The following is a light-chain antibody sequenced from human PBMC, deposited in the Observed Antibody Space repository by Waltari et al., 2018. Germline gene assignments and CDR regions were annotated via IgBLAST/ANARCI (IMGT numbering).Light chain of an antibody. CDR1: SLRSYY. CDR3: NSRDSSGNPYVV. Sequence: SSELTQDPAVSVALGQPVRITCQGDSLRSYYASWYQQKPGQAPVLVIYGKNNRPSGIPDRFSGSSSGNTASLTITGAQAEDEADYYCNSRDSSGNPYVVFGGGTKLTVL. V-gene: IGLV3-19*01. CDR2: GKN. J-gene: IGLJ2*01.